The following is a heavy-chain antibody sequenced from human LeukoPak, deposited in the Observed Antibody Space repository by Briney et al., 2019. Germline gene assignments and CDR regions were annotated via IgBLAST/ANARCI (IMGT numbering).Heavy chain of an antibody. Sequence: GESLKISCKASGYAFTSYWIGWVRQMPGKGLEWMGIIWPSDSDARYSPSFQGQVTISADKSITTAYLQWSSLKASDAAMHYCATVSSPPAWGQGTLVTVSS. CDR2: IWPSDSDA. CDR1: GYAFTSYW. J-gene: IGHJ5*02. V-gene: IGHV5-51*01. D-gene: IGHD2-2*01. CDR3: ATVSSPPA.